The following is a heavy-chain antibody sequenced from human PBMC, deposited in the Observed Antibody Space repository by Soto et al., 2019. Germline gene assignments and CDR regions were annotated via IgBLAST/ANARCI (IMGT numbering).Heavy chain of an antibody. CDR2: ISAYNGNN. V-gene: IGHV1-18*01. J-gene: IGHJ3*02. CDR1: CYTFTSYG. CDR3: AREPYDYVWGSYRFPNDAFDI. D-gene: IGHD3-16*02. Sequence: ASVKVSCKASCYTFTSYGISWVRQAPGQGLEWMGWISAYNGNNNYAQTLQGSVTMTTATSTSTAYMELRSLRSDDTAVYYCAREPYDYVWGSYRFPNDAFDIWGQGTMVTVSS.